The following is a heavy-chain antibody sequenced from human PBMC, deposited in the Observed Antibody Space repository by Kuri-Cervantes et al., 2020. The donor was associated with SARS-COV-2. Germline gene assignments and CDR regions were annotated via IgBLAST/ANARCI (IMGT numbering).Heavy chain of an antibody. V-gene: IGHV3-21*01. D-gene: IGHD6-19*01. CDR1: GFTFGSYS. J-gene: IGHJ4*02. CDR2: ISSSSSYI. Sequence: LSLTCAASGFTFGSYSMNWVRQAPGKGLEWVSSISSSSSYIYYADSVKGRFTISRDNAKNSLYLQMNSLRAEDTAVYYCARNRGSGWPFFDYWGQGTLVTVSS. CDR3: ARNRGSGWPFFDY.